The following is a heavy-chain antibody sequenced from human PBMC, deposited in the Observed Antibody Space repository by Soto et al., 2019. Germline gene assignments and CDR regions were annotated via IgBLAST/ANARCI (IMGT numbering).Heavy chain of an antibody. Sequence: GASVKVSCKASGYTFTSYAMHWVRQAPGQRLEWMGWINAGNGNTKYSQKFQGRVTITRDTSASTAYMELSSLRSEDTAVYYCARDQGKGSGFRSKPDDAFDIWGQGTMVTVSS. CDR1: GYTFTSYA. CDR2: INAGNGNT. D-gene: IGHD6-19*01. V-gene: IGHV1-3*01. CDR3: ARDQGKGSGFRSKPDDAFDI. J-gene: IGHJ3*02.